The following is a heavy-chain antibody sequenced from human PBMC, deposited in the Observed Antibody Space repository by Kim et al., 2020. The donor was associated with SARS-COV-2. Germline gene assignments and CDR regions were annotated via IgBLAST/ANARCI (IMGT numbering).Heavy chain of an antibody. CDR1: GFTFNNYW. V-gene: IGHV3-7*03. D-gene: IGHD3-3*01. CDR2: IKQDGSQK. Sequence: GGSLRLSCAASGFTFNNYWMNWVRQAPGKGLEWVANIKQDGSQKNYVDSVKGRFTISRDNAKSSLYLQMNSLRAEDTAVYYCAREYDFWSQGTLVTVSS. J-gene: IGHJ4*02. CDR3: AREYDF.